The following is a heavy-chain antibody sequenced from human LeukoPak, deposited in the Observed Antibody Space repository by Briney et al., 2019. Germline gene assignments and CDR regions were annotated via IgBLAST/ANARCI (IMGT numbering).Heavy chain of an antibody. CDR1: GFTFSSYE. CDR2: ISSSGTTI. Sequence: HPGGSLRLSCAASGFTFSSYEMNWVRQAPGKGLEWVSYISSSGTTIYYADSVKGRFTISRDNAKNSLYLQMNSLRAEDTAIYYCARDPGIDYPLDYWGQGTLVTVSS. CDR3: ARDPGIDYPLDY. D-gene: IGHD3-16*01. V-gene: IGHV3-48*03. J-gene: IGHJ4*02.